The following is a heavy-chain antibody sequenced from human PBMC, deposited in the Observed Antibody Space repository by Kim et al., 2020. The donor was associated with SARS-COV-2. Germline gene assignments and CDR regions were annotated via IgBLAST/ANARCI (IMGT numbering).Heavy chain of an antibody. Sequence: GGSLRLSCAGSGLSFSGSTMHWVRQASGKGLEWVGRMRSKANSSATEYAASVKGRFTISRDDSKNTAYLQMNSLKTEDTALYYCSHQEGGTSGYYYGMGVWGQEATGTVSS. CDR2: MRSKANSSAT. V-gene: IGHV3-73*01. D-gene: IGHD1-26*01. CDR1: GLSFSGST. CDR3: SHQEGGTSGYYYGMGV. J-gene: IGHJ6*02.